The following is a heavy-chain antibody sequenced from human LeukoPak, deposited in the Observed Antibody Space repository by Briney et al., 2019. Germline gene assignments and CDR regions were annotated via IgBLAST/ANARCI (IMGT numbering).Heavy chain of an antibody. J-gene: IGHJ5*02. CDR2: INHSGST. Sequence: SETLSLTCNVFGGSINDPNYYWSWIRQPPGKGLEWIGEINHSGSTNYNPSLKSRVTISVDTSKNQFSLKLSPVTAADTAVYYCARGLAAGYYYDSSGRTRFDPWGQGTLVTVSS. CDR1: GGSINDPNYY. CDR3: ARGLAAGYYYDSSGRTRFDP. D-gene: IGHD3-22*01. V-gene: IGHV4-34*01.